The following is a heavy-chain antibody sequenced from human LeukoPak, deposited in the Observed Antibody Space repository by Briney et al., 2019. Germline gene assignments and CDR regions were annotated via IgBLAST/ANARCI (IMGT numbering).Heavy chain of an antibody. CDR1: GGSISSGDYY. V-gene: IGHV4-30-4*08. Sequence: NSSQTLSLTCTVSGGSISSGDYYRSWIRQPPGKGLEWIGYIYYSGSTYYNPSLKSRVTISVDTSKNQFSLKLSSVTAADTAVYYCARVLVGGSYYEKWHAFDIWGQGTMVTVSS. D-gene: IGHD1-26*01. J-gene: IGHJ3*02. CDR2: IYYSGST. CDR3: ARVLVGGSYYEKWHAFDI.